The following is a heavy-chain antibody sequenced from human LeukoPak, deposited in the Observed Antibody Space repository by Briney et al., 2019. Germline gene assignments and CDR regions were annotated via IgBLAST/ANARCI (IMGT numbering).Heavy chain of an antibody. Sequence: ASVKVSCKASGYRFTNYAMNWVRRAPGQGLEWMGWINTNTGNPTYGQGFTGRFVFSLDTSVSTAYLQISSLNAEDTAVYYCARNNADGEGRFSYWGQGTLVTVSS. V-gene: IGHV7-4-1*02. CDR3: ARNNADGEGRFSY. D-gene: IGHD3-10*01. CDR2: INTNTGNP. J-gene: IGHJ4*02. CDR1: GYRFTNYA.